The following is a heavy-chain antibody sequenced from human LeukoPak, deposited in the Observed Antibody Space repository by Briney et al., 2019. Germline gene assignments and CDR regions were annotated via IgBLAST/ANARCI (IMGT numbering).Heavy chain of an antibody. Sequence: ASVKVSCKAPGYTFTSYYMHWVRQAPGQGLEWMGWINPNNGDTDYAQKFQGRVTMTRDTSIKTVYMELSRLRSDDTAVYFCARVATLVRGIKGYFDYWGQGTLVTVSS. CDR3: ARVATLVRGIKGYFDY. CDR1: GYTFTSYY. J-gene: IGHJ4*02. D-gene: IGHD3-10*01. V-gene: IGHV1-2*02. CDR2: INPNNGDT.